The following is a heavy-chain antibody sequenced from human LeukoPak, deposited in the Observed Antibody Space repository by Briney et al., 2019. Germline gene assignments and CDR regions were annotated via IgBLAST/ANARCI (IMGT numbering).Heavy chain of an antibody. V-gene: IGHV3-48*03. CDR2: ISSSGSTI. Sequence: GGSLRLSCAASGFTFSSYEMNWVRQAPGKGLEWVSYISSSGSTIYYADSVKGRFTISRDNAKNSLYLQMNSLRAEDTAVYYCASLRVEAAAGFDYWGQGTLVTVSS. D-gene: IGHD6-13*01. CDR3: ASLRVEAAAGFDY. CDR1: GFTFSSYE. J-gene: IGHJ4*02.